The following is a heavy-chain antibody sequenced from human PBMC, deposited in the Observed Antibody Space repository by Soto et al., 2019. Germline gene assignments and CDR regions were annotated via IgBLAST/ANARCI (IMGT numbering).Heavy chain of an antibody. Sequence: GGSLRLSCAASGFTFSAYAMSWVRQAPGKGLEWVSVISGSGGTTYYADSVKGRFTISRDNSKNTVYLQMNSLTAGDTAFYYCAKATATSGGAFEIYGQGTMVTVSS. J-gene: IGHJ3*02. D-gene: IGHD1-1*01. V-gene: IGHV3-23*01. CDR1: GFTFSAYA. CDR3: AKATATSGGAFEI. CDR2: ISGSGGTT.